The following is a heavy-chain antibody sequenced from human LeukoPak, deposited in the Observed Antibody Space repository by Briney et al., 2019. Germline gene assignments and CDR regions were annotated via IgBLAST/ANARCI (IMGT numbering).Heavy chain of an antibody. V-gene: IGHV3-23*01. CDR2: ISGSGGST. Sequence: PGGSLRLSCAASGFTFSSYAMSWVRQAPGKGLEWVSAISGSGGSTYYADSVKGRFTISRDNSKNTLYPQMNSLRAEDTAVYYCAKDVRDGDYQLDKFDYWGQGTLVTVSS. J-gene: IGHJ4*02. CDR1: GFTFSSYA. CDR3: AKDVRDGDYQLDKFDY. D-gene: IGHD4-17*01.